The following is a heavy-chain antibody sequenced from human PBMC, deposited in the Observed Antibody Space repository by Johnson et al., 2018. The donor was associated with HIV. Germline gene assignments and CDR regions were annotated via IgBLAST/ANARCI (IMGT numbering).Heavy chain of an antibody. CDR3: AREETTAPAAFDI. CDR1: GFTFSSYA. Sequence: MLLVESGGVVVQPGRSLRLSCASSGFTFSSYAMHWVRQAPGKGLKWVAVISYDGSNKYYANSVKGRFTISRDNSKNTLYLQMGNLRADDMAVYYCAREETTAPAAFDIWGQGTMVTVSS. J-gene: IGHJ3*02. D-gene: IGHD4-17*01. CDR2: ISYDGSNK. V-gene: IGHV3-30*14.